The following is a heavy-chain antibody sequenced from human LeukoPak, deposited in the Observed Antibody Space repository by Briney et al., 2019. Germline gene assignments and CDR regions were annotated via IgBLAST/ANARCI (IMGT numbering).Heavy chain of an antibody. CDR3: ARVAMVYATRGYYYMDV. D-gene: IGHD2-8*01. CDR1: GGSISSSFYY. J-gene: IGHJ6*03. Sequence: PSETLSLTCTVSGGSISSSFYYWGWIRQPPGKGLEWIGTVYYSGNTYYNPSLKSRLTISVDTSKNQFSLKLTSVTAADTAVYYCARVAMVYATRGYYYMDVWGKGTTVTVSS. V-gene: IGHV4-39*01. CDR2: VYYSGNT.